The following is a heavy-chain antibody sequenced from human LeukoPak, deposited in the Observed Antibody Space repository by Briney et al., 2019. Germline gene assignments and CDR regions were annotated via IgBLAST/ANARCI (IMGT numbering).Heavy chain of an antibody. D-gene: IGHD2-2*01. V-gene: IGHV3-7*01. CDR2: IKQDGSEK. CDR1: GFTFSTYW. J-gene: IGHJ3*02. CDR3: ARDHYIVVVPVAGAFDI. Sequence: PGGSLRLSCAASGFTFSTYWMSWVRQAPGKGLEWVANIKQDGSEKYYVDSVKGRFTISRDNAQNSLYLQMNSLRAEDTAVYYCARDHYIVVVPVAGAFDIWGQGTMVAVSS.